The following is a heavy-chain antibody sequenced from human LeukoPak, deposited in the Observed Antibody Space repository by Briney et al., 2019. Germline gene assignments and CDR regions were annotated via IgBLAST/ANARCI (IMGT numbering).Heavy chain of an antibody. D-gene: IGHD5-24*01. J-gene: IGHJ4*02. CDR2: ISGSGGST. Sequence: GGSLRLSWAASGFTFSSYWMSWVRQAPGKGLEWVSAISGSGGSTYYADSVKGRFTISRDNSKNTLYLQMNSLRAEDTAVYFCAKSRNGFNSGDYWGQGTLVTVSS. CDR1: GFTFSSYW. V-gene: IGHV3-23*01. CDR3: AKSRNGFNSGDY.